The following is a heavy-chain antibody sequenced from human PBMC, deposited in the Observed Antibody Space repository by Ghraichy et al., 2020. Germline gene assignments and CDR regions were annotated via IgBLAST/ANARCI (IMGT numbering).Heavy chain of an antibody. V-gene: IGHV4-4*02. Sequence: SETLSLTCTVSGASVSSSNCWWSWVRQPPGKGLEWIGEVYDGGNNYNPSLRSRVTISNDMSRNQFSLKLSSVTAADTAVYYCARHPYDFDSWGQGTLVTVSS. J-gene: IGHJ4*02. D-gene: IGHD2-21*01. CDR2: VYDGGN. CDR3: ARHPYDFDS. CDR1: GASVSSSNCW.